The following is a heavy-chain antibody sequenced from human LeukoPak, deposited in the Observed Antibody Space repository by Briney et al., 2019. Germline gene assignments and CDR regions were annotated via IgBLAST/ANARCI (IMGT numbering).Heavy chain of an antibody. V-gene: IGHV1-69*13. CDR3: ARTLARSRIAARPEEGYYYYYYMDV. CDR2: IIPIFGTA. J-gene: IGHJ6*03. Sequence: SVKVSCKASGGTFSSYAISWVRQAPGQGLEWMGGIIPIFGTANYAQKFQGRVTITADESTSTAYMELSSLRSEDTAVYYCARTLARSRIAARPEEGYYYYYYMDVWGKGTTVTVSS. CDR1: GGTFSSYA. D-gene: IGHD6-6*01.